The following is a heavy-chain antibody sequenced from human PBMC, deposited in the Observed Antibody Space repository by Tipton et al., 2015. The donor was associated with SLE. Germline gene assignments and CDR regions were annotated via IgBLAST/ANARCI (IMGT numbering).Heavy chain of an antibody. CDR2: IYSSGTK. CDR1: GGSISYDY. D-gene: IGHD4-17*01. V-gene: IGHV4-4*07. CDR3: ARGSDGEYVRYFDV. Sequence: TLSLTCTVSGGSISYDYWSWIRQSAGKGLEWIGRIYSSGTKDYNPPLKSRLSMSIDASTNQVSLRLSSVTAADTAVYYCARGSDGEYVRYFDVWGRGNLVTVSS. J-gene: IGHJ2*01.